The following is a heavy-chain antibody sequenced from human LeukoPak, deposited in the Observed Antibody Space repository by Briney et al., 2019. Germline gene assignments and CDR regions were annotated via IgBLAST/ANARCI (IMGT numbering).Heavy chain of an antibody. CDR2: IYTSGST. D-gene: IGHD6-13*01. Sequence: SETLSLTCTVSGGSISGYYWNWIRQPAGKGLEWIGRIYTSGSTNYTPSLKSRVTISVDKSKNQFSLKLSSVTAADTAVYYCARDPDSSSWYYAFDIWDQGTMVTVSS. CDR3: ARDPDSSSWYYAFDI. V-gene: IGHV4-4*07. CDR1: GGSISGYY. J-gene: IGHJ3*02.